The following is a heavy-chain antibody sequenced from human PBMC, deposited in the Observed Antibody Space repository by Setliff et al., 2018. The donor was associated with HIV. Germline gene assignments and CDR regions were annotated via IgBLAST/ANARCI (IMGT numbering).Heavy chain of an antibody. D-gene: IGHD2-2*01. V-gene: IGHV4-31*03. CDR2: IYYSGNT. Sequence: PSETLSLTCTVSGGSISSGYYYWSWIRQHPGKGLEWIGYIYYSGNTFYNPSLRSRVTISLDTSKNQFSLKLSSVTAADTAVYYCARGFDYAPLPPLYYFDYWGQGTLVTVSS. CDR1: GGSISSGYYY. CDR3: ARGFDYAPLPPLYYFDY. J-gene: IGHJ4*02.